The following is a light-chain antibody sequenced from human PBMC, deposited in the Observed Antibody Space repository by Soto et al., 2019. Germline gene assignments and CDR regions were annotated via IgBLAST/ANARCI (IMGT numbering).Light chain of an antibody. Sequence: EIVMTQSPATLSVSPGERATLSCRASQSVSSNLAWYQQKPGQAPRLLIYGASTRATGIPARFSGSGSGTDFTLTISSLQSEDFAVYYCQQYNNLAKPFGQGTKVEIK. V-gene: IGKV3-15*01. CDR2: GAS. J-gene: IGKJ1*01. CDR1: QSVSSN. CDR3: QQYNNLAKP.